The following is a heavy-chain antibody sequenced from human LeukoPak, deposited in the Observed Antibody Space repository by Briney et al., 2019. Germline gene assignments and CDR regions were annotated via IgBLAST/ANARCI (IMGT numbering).Heavy chain of an antibody. V-gene: IGHV1-18*01. D-gene: IGHD5-18*01. CDR2: ISAYNGNT. CDR3: ARDWRGYSYGYVPLYGMDV. CDR1: GYTFSSYG. J-gene: IGHJ6*02. Sequence: SSVTVSCKASGYTFSSYGISWVRPAPGQGLEWMGWISAYNGNTNYAQKLQGRVTMTTDTSTSTAYMELRGLRSDDTAVYYCARDWRGYSYGYVPLYGMDVWGQGATVTVSS.